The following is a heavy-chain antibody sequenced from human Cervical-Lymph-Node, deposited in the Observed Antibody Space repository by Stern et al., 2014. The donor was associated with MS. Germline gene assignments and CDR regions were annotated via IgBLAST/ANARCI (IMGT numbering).Heavy chain of an antibody. Sequence: QVQLQESGPGLVKPSETLSLTCTVSGGSISSGSYYWGWIRQPPGKGLEWIGGIYYRGSTYYNPSPKSRATISVDTSKTQFSPKLSSVTAADTAVYYCARHFDYYYYGMDVWGQGTTVTVSS. V-gene: IGHV4-39*01. CDR3: ARHFDYYYYGMDV. CDR1: GGSISSGSYY. CDR2: IYYRGST. J-gene: IGHJ6*02.